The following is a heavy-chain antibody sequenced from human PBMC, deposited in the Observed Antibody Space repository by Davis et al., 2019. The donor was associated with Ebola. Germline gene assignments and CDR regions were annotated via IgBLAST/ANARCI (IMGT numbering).Heavy chain of an antibody. CDR1: GFTFRNAW. D-gene: IGHD3-3*01. V-gene: IGHV3-7*01. CDR2: IKQDGSEK. J-gene: IGHJ4*02. CDR3: ARDSRRITIFGVPGG. Sequence: GGSLRLSCAASGFTFRNAWMSWVRQAPGKGLEWVANIKQDGSEKYYVDSVKGRFTISRDNAKNSLYLQMDSLRAEDTAVYYCARDSRRITIFGVPGGWGQGTLVTVSS.